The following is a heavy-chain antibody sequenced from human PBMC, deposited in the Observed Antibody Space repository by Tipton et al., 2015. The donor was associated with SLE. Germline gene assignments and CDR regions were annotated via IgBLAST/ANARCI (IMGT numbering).Heavy chain of an antibody. J-gene: IGHJ5*02. CDR3: ARQGFGASTGMDWFDP. V-gene: IGHV4-59*08. CDR2: IYSRGNI. D-gene: IGHD3-10*01. Sequence: TLSLTCTVSGGSISSYYWSWIRQPPGKGLEWIGHIYSRGNINYSPSLKSRVTMSVDTSKNQFSLRLNSVTAADTAVYYCARQGFGASTGMDWFDPWGQGTLVTVSS. CDR1: GGSISSYY.